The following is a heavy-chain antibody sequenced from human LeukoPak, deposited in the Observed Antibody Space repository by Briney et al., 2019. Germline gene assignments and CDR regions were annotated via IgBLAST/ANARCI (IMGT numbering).Heavy chain of an antibody. D-gene: IGHD3-10*01. J-gene: IGHJ4*02. CDR2: ISAYNGNT. CDR1: GYTFTSYG. Sequence: ASVKVSCKASGYTFTSYGISWVRQAPGQGLEWMGWISAYNGNTNYAQKLQGRVTMTTDTSTSTAYMELRSLRSDDTAVYYCARARLLWFGEPIPYYFDYWGQGTLVTVSS. CDR3: ARARLLWFGEPIPYYFDY. V-gene: IGHV1-18*01.